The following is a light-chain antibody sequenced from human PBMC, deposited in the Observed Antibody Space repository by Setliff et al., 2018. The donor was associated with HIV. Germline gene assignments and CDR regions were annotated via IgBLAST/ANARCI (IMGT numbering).Light chain of an antibody. J-gene: IGLJ2*01. V-gene: IGLV1-40*01. Sequence: QSVLTQPPSLSGAPGQTVTISCTGNRSNIGAGYDVHWYQHLPGIAPKLLISRNNHRPSGVPDRFSGSKSDSSASLVITGLQPEDEADYYCLSFDINLCGLFGGGTKVTVL. CDR3: LSFDINLCGL. CDR1: RSNIGAGYD. CDR2: RNN.